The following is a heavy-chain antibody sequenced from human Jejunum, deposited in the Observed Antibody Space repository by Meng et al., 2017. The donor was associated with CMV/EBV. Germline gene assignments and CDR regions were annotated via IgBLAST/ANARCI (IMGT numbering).Heavy chain of an antibody. J-gene: IGHJ4*02. V-gene: IGHV2-5*02. CDR3: AHFVGGYYPSRPDY. Sequence: QLTLKGSGPTLVHPPQTLTLTRSFSGFSPSTSGEGVGWIRQPPGKALEWLALIYRGDDKRYSPSLNSRLTIAKDTSKNEVVLTLTNMGPIDTGTYYCAHFVGGYYPSRPDYWGQGTLVTVSS. D-gene: IGHD1-26*01. CDR1: GFSPSTSGEG. CDR2: IYRGDDK.